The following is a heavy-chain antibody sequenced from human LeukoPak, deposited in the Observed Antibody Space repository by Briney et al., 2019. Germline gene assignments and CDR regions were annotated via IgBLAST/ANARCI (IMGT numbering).Heavy chain of an antibody. V-gene: IGHV1-2*02. CDR2: INPNSGGA. CDR3: ASGNFQAPFDY. CDR1: GHTFTGYY. J-gene: IGHJ4*02. Sequence: RASVKVPCKASGHTFTGYYLHWVRQAPGQGLEWMGWINPNSGGANYAQNFQGRVIMTRDTSITTAYMELSRLRSDDTAVYYCASGNFQAPFDYWGQGTLVTVSS. D-gene: IGHD5-24*01.